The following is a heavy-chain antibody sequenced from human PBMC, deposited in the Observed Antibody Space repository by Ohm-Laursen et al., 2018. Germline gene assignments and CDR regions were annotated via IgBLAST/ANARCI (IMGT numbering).Heavy chain of an antibody. CDR3: ARGAPFYGGFDY. V-gene: IGHV3-33*01. Sequence: SLRLSCAASGFSFNDYGMHWVRQAPGKGLEWVAVIWYDGSNKYYADSVKGRFTISRDNSKNTLYLQMNSLRGEDTAVYYCARGAPFYGGFDYWGQGTLVTVSS. CDR1: GFSFNDYG. D-gene: IGHD4-17*01. J-gene: IGHJ4*02. CDR2: IWYDGSNK.